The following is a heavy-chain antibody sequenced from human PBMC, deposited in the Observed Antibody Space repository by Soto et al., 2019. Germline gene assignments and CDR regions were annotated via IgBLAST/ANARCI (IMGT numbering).Heavy chain of an antibody. V-gene: IGHV1-69*13. Sequence: GASVKVSCKASGGTFSSYAISWVRQAPGQGLEWMGGIIPIFGTANYAQKFQGRVTITADESTSTAYMELSSLRSEDTAVYYCAKHLVRTGSDWFDPWGQGTLVTVSS. D-gene: IGHD6-13*01. CDR1: GGTFSSYA. J-gene: IGHJ5*02. CDR2: IIPIFGTA. CDR3: AKHLVRTGSDWFDP.